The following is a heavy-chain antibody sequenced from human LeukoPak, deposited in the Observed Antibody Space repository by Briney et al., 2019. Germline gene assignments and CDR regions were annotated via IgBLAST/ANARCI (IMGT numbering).Heavy chain of an antibody. CDR2: IYYSGST. J-gene: IGHJ3*02. D-gene: IGHD3-22*01. CDR3: ARDLFLWRYHDSSGPDAFDI. V-gene: IGHV4-38-2*02. Sequence: PSETLSLTCTVSGYFISIGYYWGWIRQSPGTGLEWIGSIYYSGSTYYNPSLKSRVTISVDTSKNQFSLKLSSVPAADTAVYYCARDLFLWRYHDSSGPDAFDIWGQGPMVTVSS. CDR1: GYFISIGYY.